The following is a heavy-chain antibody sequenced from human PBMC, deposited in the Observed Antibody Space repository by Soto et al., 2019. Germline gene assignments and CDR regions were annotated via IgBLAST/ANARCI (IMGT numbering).Heavy chain of an antibody. CDR2: ISGSGGST. D-gene: IGHD6-19*01. CDR1: GFTFSSYA. J-gene: IGHJ6*02. CDR3: AKLAGAPNYYYYGMDV. Sequence: EVQLLESGGGLVQPGGSLRLSCAASGFTFSSYAMSWVRQAPGKGLEWVSAISGSGGSTYYADSVKGRFTISRDNSKNTLYLQMNSLRAKDTAVYYCAKLAGAPNYYYYGMDVWGQGTTVTVSS. V-gene: IGHV3-23*01.